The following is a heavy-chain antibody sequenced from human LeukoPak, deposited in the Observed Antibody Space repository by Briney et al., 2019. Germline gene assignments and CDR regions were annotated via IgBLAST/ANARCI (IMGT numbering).Heavy chain of an antibody. Sequence: SETLSLTCTVSGGSMNNYYWSWIRQPAGKGLEWIGRIYNTGITNYNPSLKSRVTMSVDTSNNQFSLKLSPVTAADTAVYYCARGSLTFDPWGQGTLVTVFS. CDR1: GGSMNNYY. CDR2: IYNTGIT. D-gene: IGHD3-10*01. CDR3: ARGSLTFDP. V-gene: IGHV4-4*07. J-gene: IGHJ5*02.